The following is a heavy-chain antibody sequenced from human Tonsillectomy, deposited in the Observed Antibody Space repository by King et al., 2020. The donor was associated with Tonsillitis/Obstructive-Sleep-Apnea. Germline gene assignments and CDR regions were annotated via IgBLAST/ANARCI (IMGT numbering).Heavy chain of an antibody. CDR1: GFTLSSSG. CDR3: AKDRSYSWSFDY. J-gene: IGHJ4*02. V-gene: IGHV3-30*18. CDR2: ISSDGKNK. Sequence: QLVQSGGGVVQPGRSLRLSCAASGFTLSSSGIHWVRQGPGKGLEWVAVISSDGKNKYYADSVKGRFTISKDNSQNTLYLQMNSLRTEDTAVYYCAKDRSYSWSFDYWGQGTLVTVSS. D-gene: IGHD6-13*01.